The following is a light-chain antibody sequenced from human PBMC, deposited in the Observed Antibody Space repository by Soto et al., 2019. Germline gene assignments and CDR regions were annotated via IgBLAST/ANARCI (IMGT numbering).Light chain of an antibody. V-gene: IGKV1-5*03. CDR2: KAS. J-gene: IGKJ1*01. CDR3: QQYNSYWT. Sequence: DIQMTQSPSTRSASVGDRVTITCRASQSISSWLAWYQQKPGKAPNLLIYKASSLEGGVPSRFSGSGSGTEFTLTISSLQPDDFATYYCQQYNSYWTFGQGTKGDIK. CDR1: QSISSW.